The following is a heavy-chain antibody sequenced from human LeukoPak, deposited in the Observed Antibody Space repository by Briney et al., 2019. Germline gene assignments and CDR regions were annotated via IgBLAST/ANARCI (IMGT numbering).Heavy chain of an antibody. D-gene: IGHD2-15*01. J-gene: IGHJ4*02. Sequence: GGSLRLSCAASGFTFSSYEMHWVRQTTGKSLEWISVISTAGDTYYPDPVKGRFTMSGDKSKNTLYLQMSNLRAEDTAVYHCAVLAVPAVGYWGQGTLVIVSS. CDR3: AVLAVPAVGY. CDR1: GFTFSSYE. CDR2: ISTAGDT. V-gene: IGHV3-13*01.